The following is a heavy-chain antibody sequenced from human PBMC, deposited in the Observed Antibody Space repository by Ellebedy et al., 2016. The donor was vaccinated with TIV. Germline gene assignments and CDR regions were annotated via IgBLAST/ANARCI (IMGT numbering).Heavy chain of an antibody. D-gene: IGHD6-13*01. Sequence: MPGGSLRLSCTVSGGSISSYYWSWIRQPPGKGLEWIGYIYYSGSTNYNPSLKSRVTISVDTSKNQFSLKLSSVTAADTAVYYCARRLAAAGISSRNWFDPWGQGTLVTVSS. CDR2: IYYSGST. CDR3: ARRLAAAGISSRNWFDP. J-gene: IGHJ5*02. CDR1: GGSISSYY. V-gene: IGHV4-59*08.